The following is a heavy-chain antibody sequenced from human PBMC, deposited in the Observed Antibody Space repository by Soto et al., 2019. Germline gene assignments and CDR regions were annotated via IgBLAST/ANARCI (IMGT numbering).Heavy chain of an antibody. CDR1: GFTFSNAW. D-gene: IGHD2-2*01. CDR2: IKKRADGGTA. CDR3: AKGKNIVVGPGVIDY. J-gene: IGHJ4*02. Sequence: EVQLVESGGGLVQPGGSLRLSCAASGFTFSNAWMNWVRQAPGKGLEWIGRIKKRADGGTADHATPVKGRFTISRDDSKSTVYLDLSRLGADDSAVYYCAKGKNIVVGPGVIDYWGQGTLVTVSS. V-gene: IGHV3-15*05.